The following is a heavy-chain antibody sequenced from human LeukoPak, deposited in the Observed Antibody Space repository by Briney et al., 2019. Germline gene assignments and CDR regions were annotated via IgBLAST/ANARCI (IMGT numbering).Heavy chain of an antibody. CDR1: GFTFSSYP. J-gene: IGHJ4*02. V-gene: IGHV3-30*01. CDR2: ISYEGNNK. CDR3: ARDFRRNSSLGLFAY. Sequence: GGSLRLSCAASGFTFSSYPMHWVRQAPDKGLEWVAVISYEGNNKNYADSVKGRFTISRDNSKNTVSLQMNRLRAEDTAVYFCARDFRRNSSLGLFAYWGQGTLVTVSS. D-gene: IGHD1-7*01.